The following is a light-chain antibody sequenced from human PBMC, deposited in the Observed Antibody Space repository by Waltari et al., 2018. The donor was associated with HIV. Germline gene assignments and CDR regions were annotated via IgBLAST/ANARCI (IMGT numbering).Light chain of an antibody. CDR1: SDDIGGYNY. V-gene: IGLV2-8*01. J-gene: IGLJ2*01. Sequence: QSALTQPPSASGSLGQSVTISCSGTSDDIGGYNYGFWYQQYPAKAPKLLIYEVNKRPSGVPGRFSGSKSLNPAFLTVSGLQAEDEAHYFCSSFAGSNTVVFGGGTKLPVL. CDR2: EVN. CDR3: SSFAGSNTVV.